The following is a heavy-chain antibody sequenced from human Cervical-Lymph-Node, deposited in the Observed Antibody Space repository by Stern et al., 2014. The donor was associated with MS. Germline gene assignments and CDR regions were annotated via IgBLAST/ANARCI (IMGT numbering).Heavy chain of an antibody. CDR2: IYPGDSDT. Sequence: EVQLVESGAEVKKPGESLKISCKGSGYSFTSYWIGWVRQMPGKGLEWMGIIYPGDSDTRYSPSFQGQVPISADKSISTAYLQWSSLKASDTAMYYCARRMRTVSTRGWFDPWGQGTLVTVSS. CDR3: ARRMRTVSTRGWFDP. V-gene: IGHV5-51*01. J-gene: IGHJ5*02. CDR1: GYSFTSYW. D-gene: IGHD4-17*01.